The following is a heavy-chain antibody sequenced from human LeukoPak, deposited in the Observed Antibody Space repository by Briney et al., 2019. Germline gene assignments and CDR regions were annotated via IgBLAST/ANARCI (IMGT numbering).Heavy chain of an antibody. CDR2: TYYRSRSLN. V-gene: IGHV6-1*01. D-gene: IGHD2-8*02. CDR1: GDTISGSSSA. J-gene: IGHJ4*02. Sequence: SQTLSLTCAISGDTISGSSSAWNWIRQSPSRGLEWLGRTYYRSRSLNGYAVSLRGRITISPDTSKNQFSLQLTSMTPEDTAVYYCARNFHTGFVYWGRGILVTVSS. CDR3: ARNFHTGFVY.